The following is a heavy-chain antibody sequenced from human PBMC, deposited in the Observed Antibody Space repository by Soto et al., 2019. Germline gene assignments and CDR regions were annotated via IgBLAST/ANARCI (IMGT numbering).Heavy chain of an antibody. CDR2: VTPRSGEV. Sequence: QVHLVQSGAEVKRPGDSVKVSCHASGYTFTDYHIHWVRQAPGQGLEWMGRVTPRSGEVYYSPKFQGRVTLTRDTSISTAYMELTTLKFDDTAVFYCARVPILGPTGDFDYWGQGTLATVYS. CDR3: ARVPILGPTGDFDY. V-gene: IGHV1-2*02. D-gene: IGHD1-26*01. J-gene: IGHJ4*02. CDR1: GYTFTDYH.